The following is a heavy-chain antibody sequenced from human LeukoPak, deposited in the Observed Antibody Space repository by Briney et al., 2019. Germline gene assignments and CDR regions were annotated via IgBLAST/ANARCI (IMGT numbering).Heavy chain of an antibody. CDR2: ISGSGANT. V-gene: IGHV3-23*01. CDR3: AKGRALEVVAAFNY. Sequence: GGSLRLSCAASGFTFSSYAMGGVRQAPGKGLEWVSAISGSGANTYYADSVKGRFTISRDNSKHTLSLQMNTLRTDDTAVYYCAKGRALEVVAAFNYWGQGTVVTVSS. D-gene: IGHD2-15*01. J-gene: IGHJ4*02. CDR1: GFTFSSYA.